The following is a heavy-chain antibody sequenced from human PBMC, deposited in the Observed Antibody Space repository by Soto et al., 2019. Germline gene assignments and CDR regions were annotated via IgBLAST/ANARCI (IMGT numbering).Heavy chain of an antibody. CDR2: ISPDGSDV. Sequence: GGSLRLSCAAPGFPFTNYWMNWVRQTPGKGLMWVSRISPDGSDVGYADSVEGRFTVSRDNAKNTLYPQMHSLRAEDTAMYYCACWGHIVPVAPSDFDRWGQGTLVTVSS. CDR1: GFPFTNYW. J-gene: IGHJ4*02. CDR3: ACWGHIVPVAPSDFDR. D-gene: IGHD2-8*02. V-gene: IGHV3-74*01.